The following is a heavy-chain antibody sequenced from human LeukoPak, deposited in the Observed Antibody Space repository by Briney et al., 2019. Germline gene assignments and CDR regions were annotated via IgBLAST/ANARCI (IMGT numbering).Heavy chain of an antibody. Sequence: GGSLRLSCAASGFTFSSYWMTWVRQAPGKGLEGVANIKQDGSEKNYVESVKGRFTISRDNAKNSLYLQMNSLGVEDTAVYYCARDRHYDILSGFHNYYGMDVWGQGTTVTVSS. CDR1: GFTFSSYW. V-gene: IGHV3-7*01. CDR2: IKQDGSEK. D-gene: IGHD3-9*01. J-gene: IGHJ6*02. CDR3: ARDRHYDILSGFHNYYGMDV.